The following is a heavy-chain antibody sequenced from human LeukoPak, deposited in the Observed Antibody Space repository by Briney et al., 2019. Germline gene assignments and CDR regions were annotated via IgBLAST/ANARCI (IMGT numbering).Heavy chain of an antibody. D-gene: IGHD5-12*01. V-gene: IGHV4-39*01. CDR3: AIVGCSGSDYFTDY. Sequence: PSDPLSRTHSVSGGCMRRRKFYWGWRRQHPGKGLEWIGTIYNNGDTYYNPSLKSRLTISVDTSKNQFSLELTSVTAADTAVYYCAIVGCSGSDYFTDYWGQGTLVTVSS. J-gene: IGHJ4*02. CDR2: IYNNGDT. CDR1: GGCMRRRKFY.